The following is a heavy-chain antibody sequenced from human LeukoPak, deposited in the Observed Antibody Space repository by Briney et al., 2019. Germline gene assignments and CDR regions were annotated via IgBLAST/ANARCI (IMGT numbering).Heavy chain of an antibody. CDR3: ARVRIGVTGSDAFDI. V-gene: IGHV1-2*02. CDR2: INPNSGGT. CDR1: GYIFTDYY. J-gene: IGHJ3*02. D-gene: IGHD6-19*01. Sequence: ASVKVSCKASGYIFTDYYMHWVRQAPGQGLEWMGWINPNSGGTEFAQKFQGRVTMTRDTSINTAYMELSSLRSDDTAVFYCARVRIGVTGSDAFDIWGQGAMVTVSS.